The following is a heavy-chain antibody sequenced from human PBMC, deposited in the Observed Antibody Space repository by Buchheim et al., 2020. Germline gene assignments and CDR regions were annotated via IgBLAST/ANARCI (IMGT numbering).Heavy chain of an antibody. Sequence: QVQLVQSGAEVREPGASVKVSCKASGYSFTSYDINWVRQATGQGLEWMGWMNPNSGNTGYAQKFQDRVTMTRDTSISTAYMELSSLKSEDTAVYYCARFRHSVVAGYSERYFDLWGQGAL. D-gene: IGHD3-9*01. CDR1: GYSFTSYD. J-gene: IGHJ4*02. V-gene: IGHV1-8*01. CDR2: MNPNSGNT. CDR3: ARFRHSVVAGYSERYFDL.